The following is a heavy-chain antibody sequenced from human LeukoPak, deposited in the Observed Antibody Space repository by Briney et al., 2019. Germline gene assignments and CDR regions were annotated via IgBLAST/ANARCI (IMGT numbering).Heavy chain of an antibody. CDR3: AKLATMIVVVPQ. J-gene: IGHJ4*02. Sequence: GGSLRLSCAASGIIFSNYWMHWVRQAPGKGLVWVSRINRDGSSTSYADSVKGRFTISRDNSKNTLYLQMNSLRAEDTAVYYCAKLATMIVVVPQWGQGTLVTVSS. CDR1: GIIFSNYW. CDR2: INRDGSST. D-gene: IGHD3-22*01. V-gene: IGHV3-74*01.